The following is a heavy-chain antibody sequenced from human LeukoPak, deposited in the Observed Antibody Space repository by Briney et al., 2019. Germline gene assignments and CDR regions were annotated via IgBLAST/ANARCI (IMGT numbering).Heavy chain of an antibody. Sequence: SQTLSLTCTVSGGSISSGSYYWSWIRQPAGEGLEWIGRIYTSGSTNYNPSLKSRVTISVDTSKNQFSLKLSSVTAADTAVYYCARELRYDNSDSGAFWGQGTLVTVSS. V-gene: IGHV4-61*02. CDR1: GGSISSGSYY. D-gene: IGHD3-22*01. J-gene: IGHJ4*02. CDR3: ARELRYDNSDSGAF. CDR2: IYTSGST.